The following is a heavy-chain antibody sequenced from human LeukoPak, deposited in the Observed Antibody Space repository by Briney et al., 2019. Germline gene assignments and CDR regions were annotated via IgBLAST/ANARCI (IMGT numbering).Heavy chain of an antibody. V-gene: IGHV3-7*01. Sequence: GGSLGLSCAASGFTFRSYWMGRVRQTPGKGLEWLANIDEDGSTTYYVDSVKGRFTISRNNADNSLYLQMNSLRAEDTAVYYCARDATRGGDFDSWGQGTLVTVSS. CDR1: GFTFRSYW. CDR2: IDEDGSTT. CDR3: ARDATRGGDFDS. D-gene: IGHD2-15*01. J-gene: IGHJ4*02.